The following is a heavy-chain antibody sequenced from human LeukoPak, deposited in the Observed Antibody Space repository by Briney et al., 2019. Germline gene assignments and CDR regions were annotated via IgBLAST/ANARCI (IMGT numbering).Heavy chain of an antibody. CDR1: LFSVSNNY. J-gene: IGHJ4*02. Sequence: GGSLRLSCRASLFSVSNNYMSWVRQAPGKGLECVSVIGSGGNTYYGDSVKGRFTISRDNSKNMLYLQMNSLRAEDTAVYYCARDPFTGADFWGQGILVTVSS. D-gene: IGHD3-10*01. CDR3: ARDPFTGADF. V-gene: IGHV3-53*01. CDR2: IGSGGNT.